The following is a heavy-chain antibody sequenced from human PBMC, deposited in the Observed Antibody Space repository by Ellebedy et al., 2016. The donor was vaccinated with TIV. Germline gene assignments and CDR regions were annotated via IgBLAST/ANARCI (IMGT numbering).Heavy chain of an antibody. V-gene: IGHV3-9*03. CDR3: AKDKHSSSYRNFEY. D-gene: IGHD6-13*01. Sequence: SLKISCAASGFTFDDYAMHWVRQAPGKGLAWVSGISWNSGSIGYADAVKGRFTISRDNAKKSLYLQMNSLRVEDMGLYYCAKDKHSSSYRNFEYWGQGTLVTVSS. CDR1: GFTFDDYA. CDR2: ISWNSGSI. J-gene: IGHJ4*02.